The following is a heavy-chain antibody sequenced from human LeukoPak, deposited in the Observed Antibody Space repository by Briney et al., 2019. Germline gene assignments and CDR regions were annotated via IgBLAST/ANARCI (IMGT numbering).Heavy chain of an antibody. J-gene: IGHJ6*02. CDR3: AKVAGYQPYYGMDV. D-gene: IGHD2-2*01. CDR2: ISGSGGTT. CDR1: GFSFSSYA. Sequence: GGSLRLSCAASGFSFSSYAMSWVRQAPGKGLEWVSAISGSGGTTYYADSVKGRFTISRDNSKNTLYLQMNSLRAEDTAEYYCAKVAGYQPYYGMDVWGQETTVTASS. V-gene: IGHV3-23*01.